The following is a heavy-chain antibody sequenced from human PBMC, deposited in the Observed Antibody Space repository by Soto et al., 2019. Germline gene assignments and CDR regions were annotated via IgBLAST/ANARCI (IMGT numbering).Heavy chain of an antibody. J-gene: IGHJ6*02. CDR3: ARDRGSSDHYYGMDV. D-gene: IGHD3-10*01. V-gene: IGHV3-21*01. Sequence: EVQLVESGGGLVKPGGSLRLSCAASGFTFSSYSMNWVRQAPGKGLEWVSSISSSSSYIYYADSVKGRFTISRDNAKNSLYLQMNSLRAEDTAVYYCARDRGSSDHYYGMDVWGQGTTVTVSS. CDR1: GFTFSSYS. CDR2: ISSSSSYI.